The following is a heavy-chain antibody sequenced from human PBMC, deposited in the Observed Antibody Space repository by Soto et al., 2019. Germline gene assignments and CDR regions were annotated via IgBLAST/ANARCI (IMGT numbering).Heavy chain of an antibody. CDR3: ARDALSRDSI. D-gene: IGHD3-22*01. J-gene: IGHJ4*02. V-gene: IGHV4-59*12. CDR1: GGSLSNNY. Sequence: SETLSLTCAVSGGSLSNNYWSWIRQPPGKGLEWIGYIYYSGSTYYNPSLESRVTISVDTSKNQFSLKLSSVTAADTAVYYCARDALSRDSIWGQGTLVTVSS. CDR2: IYYSGST.